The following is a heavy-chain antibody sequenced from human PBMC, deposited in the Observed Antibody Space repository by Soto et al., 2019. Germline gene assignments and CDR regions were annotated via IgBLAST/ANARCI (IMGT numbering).Heavy chain of an antibody. V-gene: IGHV3-23*01. Sequence: GGSLRLSCAASGFTFSSYAMSWVRQAPGKGLEWVSAISGSGGSTYYADSVKGRFTISRGNSKNTLNLQMNSLRAEDTAVYYCAKRPYYYDSSGPTFDYWGQGTLVTVSS. D-gene: IGHD3-22*01. J-gene: IGHJ4*02. CDR2: ISGSGGST. CDR1: GFTFSSYA. CDR3: AKRPYYYDSSGPTFDY.